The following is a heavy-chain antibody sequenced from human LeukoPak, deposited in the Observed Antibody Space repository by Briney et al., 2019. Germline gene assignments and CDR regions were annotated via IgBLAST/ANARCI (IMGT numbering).Heavy chain of an antibody. D-gene: IGHD3-10*01. Sequence: SETLSLTCTVSGGSISSSSYYWGWIRQPPGKGLEWIGSIYYSGSTYYNPSLKSRVTISVDTSKNQFSLKLSSVTAADTAVYYCSTRPLWFGELLKGDGMDVWGQGTTVTVSS. J-gene: IGHJ6*02. V-gene: IGHV4-39*07. CDR3: STRPLWFGELLKGDGMDV. CDR1: GGSISSSSYY. CDR2: IYYSGST.